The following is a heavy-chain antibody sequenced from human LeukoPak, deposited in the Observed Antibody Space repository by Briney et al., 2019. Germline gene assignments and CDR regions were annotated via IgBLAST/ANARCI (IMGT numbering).Heavy chain of an antibody. CDR1: GFTFSSYA. CDR2: ISGSGGST. J-gene: IGHJ4*02. CDR3: AKDRVVVKHSAFDY. V-gene: IGHV3-23*01. D-gene: IGHD3-22*01. Sequence: SGGSLRLSCAASGFTFSSYALSWVRQAPGKGLEWVSAISGSGGSTYYADSVKGRFTISRDNSKNTLYLQMNSLRAEDTAVYYCAKDRVVVKHSAFDYWGQGTLVTVSS.